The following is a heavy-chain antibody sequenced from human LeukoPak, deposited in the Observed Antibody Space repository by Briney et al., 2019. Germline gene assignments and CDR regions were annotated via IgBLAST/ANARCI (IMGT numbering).Heavy chain of an antibody. CDR2: IYSGGST. CDR1: GFTVSSNY. CDR3: ARDKYYYDSSGYPLDY. J-gene: IGHJ4*02. V-gene: IGHV3-53*04. Sequence: PGGSLRLSCAASGFTVSSNYMSWVRQAPGKGLEWVSVIYSGGSTYYADSVKGRFTISRHNSKNTLYLQMNSLRAEDTAVYYCARDKYYYDSSGYPLDYWGQGTLVTVSS. D-gene: IGHD3-22*01.